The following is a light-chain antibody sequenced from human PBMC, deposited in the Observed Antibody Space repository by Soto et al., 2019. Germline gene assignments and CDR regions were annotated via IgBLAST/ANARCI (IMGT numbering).Light chain of an antibody. V-gene: IGLV2-8*01. Sequence: QSALTQPPSASGSPGQSVTISCTGTSSDVGGYNYVSWYQQHTGKAPKLMISEINKRPSGVPDRFSGSKSGNTASLTVSGLQAEDEADYHCSSYAGSSTHVVFGGGTKLTVL. CDR2: EIN. CDR1: SSDVGGYNY. J-gene: IGLJ2*01. CDR3: SSYAGSSTHVV.